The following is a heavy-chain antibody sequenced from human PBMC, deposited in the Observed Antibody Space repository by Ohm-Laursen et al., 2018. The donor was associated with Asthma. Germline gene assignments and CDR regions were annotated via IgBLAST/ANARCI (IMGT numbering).Heavy chain of an antibody. CDR1: GFSVSSHF. CDR2: IYTGGAT. CDR3: ARGQGSGDISGSDPFDL. D-gene: IGHD3-10*01. Sequence: SLRLSCTAAGFSVSSHFMNWIRQGPEKGLEWVSDIYTGGATFYADSVKGRFTISRDDSKNTLNLQMSSLRGDDTAVYYCARGQGSGDISGSDPFDLWGQGTTVSVSS. J-gene: IGHJ3*01. V-gene: IGHV3-53*01.